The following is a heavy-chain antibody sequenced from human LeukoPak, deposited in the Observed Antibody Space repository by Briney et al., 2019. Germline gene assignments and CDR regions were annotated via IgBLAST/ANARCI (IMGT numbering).Heavy chain of an antibody. Sequence: KPSETLSLTCTLSGGSFSNYYWTWIRQPPGKGLEWLGYIYSTGSISYNPSLESQVTISIDTSKNTFSLKLTSVTAADTAVYFCARWNLDLAYDIWGQGTMVTVSS. V-gene: IGHV4-59*08. CDR3: ARWNLDLAYDI. CDR1: GGSFSNYY. D-gene: IGHD1-1*01. J-gene: IGHJ3*02. CDR2: IYSTGSI.